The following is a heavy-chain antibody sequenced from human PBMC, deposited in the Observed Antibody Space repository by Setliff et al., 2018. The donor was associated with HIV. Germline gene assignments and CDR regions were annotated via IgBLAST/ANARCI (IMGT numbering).Heavy chain of an antibody. CDR1: GFAFSTFG. J-gene: IGHJ4*02. CDR2: IWYDGSNK. CDR3: AKTVPAVAGTGTEDY. D-gene: IGHD6-19*01. Sequence: PGESLKISCAASGFAFSTFGMHWVRQAPGKGLEWVAVIWYDGSNKYYADSVKGRFTISRDNSKNTLYLQMNSLRAEDTAVYYCAKTVPAVAGTGTEDYWGQGTLVTVSS. V-gene: IGHV3-33*06.